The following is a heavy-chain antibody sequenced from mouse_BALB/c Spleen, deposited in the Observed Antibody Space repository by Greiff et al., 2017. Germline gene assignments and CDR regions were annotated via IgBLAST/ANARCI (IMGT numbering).Heavy chain of an antibody. J-gene: IGHJ2*01. CDR1: GYNFTSYW. D-gene: IGHD2-1*01. CDR2: IYPGSGST. Sequence: QVQLQQPGAELVKPGTSVKLSCKASGYNFTSYWINWVKLRPGQGLEWIGDIYPGSGSTNYNEKFKSKATLTVDTSSSTVYMQLSSLASEDSALYYCALYYGNSFDYWGQGTTVTVSA. V-gene: IGHV1-55*01. CDR3: ALYYGNSFDY.